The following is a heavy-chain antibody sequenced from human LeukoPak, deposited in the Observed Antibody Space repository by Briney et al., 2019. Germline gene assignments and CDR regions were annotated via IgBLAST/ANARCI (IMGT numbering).Heavy chain of an antibody. V-gene: IGHV3-9*01. Sequence: GRSLRPSCAASGFTFDDYAMHWVRQAPGEGLEWVLGISWDSGSIGYADSVKGRFTISRDNAKNSLYLQMNSLRAEDTALYYCAKDIAAAGSGHYYGMDVWGQGTTVTVSS. J-gene: IGHJ6*02. CDR3: AKDIAAAGSGHYYGMDV. D-gene: IGHD6-13*01. CDR1: GFTFDDYA. CDR2: ISWDSGSI.